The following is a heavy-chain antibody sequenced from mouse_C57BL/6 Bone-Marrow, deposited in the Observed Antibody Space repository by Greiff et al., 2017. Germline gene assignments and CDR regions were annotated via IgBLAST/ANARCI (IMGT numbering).Heavy chain of an antibody. D-gene: IGHD3-3*01. V-gene: IGHV1-69*01. CDR3: AREGFYYFDY. J-gene: IGHJ2*01. CDR2: IDPSDSYT. CDR1: GYTFTSYW. Sequence: QVQLQQPGAELVMPGASVKLSCKASGYTFTSYWMHWVKQRPGQGLEWIGDIDPSDSYTNYNHKFKGKSTLTVDKSSSTAYMQLSSLTSEDSAVYYCAREGFYYFDYWGQGTTLTVSS.